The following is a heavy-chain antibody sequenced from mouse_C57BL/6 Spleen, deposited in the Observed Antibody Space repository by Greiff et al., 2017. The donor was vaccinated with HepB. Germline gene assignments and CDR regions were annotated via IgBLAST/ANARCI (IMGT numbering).Heavy chain of an antibody. D-gene: IGHD1-1*01. J-gene: IGHJ2*01. CDR2: IYPGSGST. Sequence: QVQLQQSGAELVKPGASVKMSCKASGYTFTSYWITWVKQRPGQGLEWIGDIYPGSGSTNYNEKFKSKATLTVDTSSSTAYMQLSSLTSEDSAVYYCARLGVPTVVATSHFDYGGQGTTLTVSS. CDR3: ARLGVPTVVATSHFDY. CDR1: GYTFTSYW. V-gene: IGHV1-55*01.